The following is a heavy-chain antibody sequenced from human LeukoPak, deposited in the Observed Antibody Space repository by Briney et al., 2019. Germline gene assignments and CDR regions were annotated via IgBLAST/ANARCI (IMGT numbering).Heavy chain of an antibody. CDR3: ARDPVRYFDCGWFDP. D-gene: IGHD3-9*01. CDR2: ISSSSSYI. J-gene: IGHJ5*02. CDR1: GFTFSSYS. V-gene: IGHV3-21*01. Sequence: GGSLRLSCAASGFTFSSYSMNWVRQAPGEGLEWVSSISSSSSYIYYADSVKGRFTISRDNAKNSLYLQMNSLRAEDTAVYYCARDPVRYFDCGWFDPWGQGTLVTVSS.